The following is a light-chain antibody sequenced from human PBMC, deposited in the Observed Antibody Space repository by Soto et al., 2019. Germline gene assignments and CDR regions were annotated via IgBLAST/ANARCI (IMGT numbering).Light chain of an antibody. CDR1: QSVNNF. CDR3: QQRSNWPPALS. V-gene: IGKV3-11*01. CDR2: DAS. Sequence: VFTQSPATLSLSPGDRATLSCRAGQSVNNFLAWYQQKPGQTPRLLIYDASKRATGIPGRFSGSGSGTDFTLTISSLEPEDFAVYYCQQRSNWPPALSFGGGTKVDNK. J-gene: IGKJ4*01.